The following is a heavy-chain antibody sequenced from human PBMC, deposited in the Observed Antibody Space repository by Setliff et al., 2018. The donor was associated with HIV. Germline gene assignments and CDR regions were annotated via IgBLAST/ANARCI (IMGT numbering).Heavy chain of an antibody. CDR2: VFYSGTT. J-gene: IGHJ5*02. V-gene: IGHV4-39*02. D-gene: IGHD1-26*01. CDR1: GGFINTNSYY. CDR3: VALSAVQTQAMELAWFEP. Sequence: SETLSLTCNVSGGFINTNSYYWGWIRQPPGKKVEWIGNVFYSGTTYYSPSLKSRVTISVDTAKNHFSLGLSSVTAADTAVYFCVALSAVQTQAMELAWFEPWGQGTPVTVSS.